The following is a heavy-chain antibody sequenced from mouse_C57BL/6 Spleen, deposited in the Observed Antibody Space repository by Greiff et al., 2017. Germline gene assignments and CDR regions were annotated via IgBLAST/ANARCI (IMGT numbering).Heavy chain of an antibody. CDR2: ILPGSGST. V-gene: IGHV1-9*01. J-gene: IGHJ4*01. Sequence: VQLQQSGAELMKPGASVKLSCKATGYTFTGYWIEWVKQRPGHGLEWIGEILPGSGSTNYNEKFKGKATFTADTSSNTAYMQLSSLTTEDSAIYYCARSGLSGYVDYYAMDYWGQGTSVTVSS. CDR3: ARSGLSGYVDYYAMDY. D-gene: IGHD3-2*02. CDR1: GYTFTGYW.